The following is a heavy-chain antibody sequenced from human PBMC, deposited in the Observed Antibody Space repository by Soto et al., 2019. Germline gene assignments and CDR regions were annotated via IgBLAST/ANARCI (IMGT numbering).Heavy chain of an antibody. J-gene: IGHJ5*02. CDR1: GGTFSSYA. Sequence: QVQLVQSGAEVKKPGSSVKVSCKASGGTFSSYAISWVRHAPGQGLEWMGGIIPIFGTANYAQKFQGRVTITADESTSTAYLELSSLRSEDTAVYYCARWAAAGLFDPWGQGTLVTVSS. D-gene: IGHD6-13*01. CDR2: IIPIFGTA. V-gene: IGHV1-69*12. CDR3: ARWAAAGLFDP.